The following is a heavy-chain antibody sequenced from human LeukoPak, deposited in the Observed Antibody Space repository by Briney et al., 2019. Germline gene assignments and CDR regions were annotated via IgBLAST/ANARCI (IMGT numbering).Heavy chain of an antibody. CDR3: ARSPRWGDTAMLNYYMDV. J-gene: IGHJ4*02. CDR1: GYTFTSYY. CDR2: INPSGGST. D-gene: IGHD5-18*01. Sequence: ASVKVSCKASGYTFTSYYMHWVRQAPGQGLEWMGIINPSGGSTSYAQKFQGRVTMTRDMSTSTVYMELSSLRSEDTAVYYCARSPRWGDTAMLNYYMDVWGQGTLVTVSS. V-gene: IGHV1-46*01.